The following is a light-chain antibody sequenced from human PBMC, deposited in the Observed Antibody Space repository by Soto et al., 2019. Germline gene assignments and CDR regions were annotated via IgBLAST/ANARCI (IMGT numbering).Light chain of an antibody. CDR3: CSYAGSSTLV. CDR2: EGS. CDR1: SSDVGSYNL. Sequence: QSALTQPASVSGSPGQSITISCTGTSSDVGSYNLVSWYQQHPGKAPKLMIYEGSKRPSGVSNRFSGSKSGNTASLTISGLQAEGEADHYCCSYAGSSTLVFGGGTKLTVL. V-gene: IGLV2-23*01. J-gene: IGLJ2*01.